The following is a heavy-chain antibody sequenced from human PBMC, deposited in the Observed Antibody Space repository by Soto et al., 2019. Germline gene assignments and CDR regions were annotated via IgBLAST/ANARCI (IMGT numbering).Heavy chain of an antibody. CDR2: IVVGSGNT. CDR3: AAVGGYCSGGSCTPSSYWYFDL. J-gene: IGHJ2*01. V-gene: IGHV1-58*02. Sequence: QMQLVQSGPEVKKPGTSVKVSCKASGFTFTSSAMQWVRQARGQRLEWIGWIVVGSGNTNYAQKFQERVSLTGDMSPSTAYMELGSLRSEDTAVYYCAAVGGYCSGGSCTPSSYWYFDLWGRGTLVTVSS. CDR1: GFTFTSSA. D-gene: IGHD2-15*01.